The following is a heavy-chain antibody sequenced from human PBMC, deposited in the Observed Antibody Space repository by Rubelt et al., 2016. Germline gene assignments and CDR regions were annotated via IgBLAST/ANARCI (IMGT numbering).Heavy chain of an antibody. CDR3: ARSPDITTYFYY. CDR1: GYSFTTYG. J-gene: IGHJ4*02. V-gene: IGHV1-18*01. CDR2: IGNYSGCV. D-gene: IGHD2/OR15-2a*01. Sequence: QVQLVQSGAEVKKPGASVKVSCKASGYSFTTYGISWVRQAPGPGLEWMGWIGNYSGCVNYAKKFQDRVIMTTDTPTGSAFMELRSRGADGAAVYYCARSPDITTYFYYWGQGTLVTVSS.